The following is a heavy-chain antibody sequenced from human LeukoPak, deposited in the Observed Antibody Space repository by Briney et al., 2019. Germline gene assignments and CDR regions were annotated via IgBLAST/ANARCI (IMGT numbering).Heavy chain of an antibody. Sequence: PGGSLRLSCAASGFTFSNFAMTWVRQVPGKGLEWVSSIVGSSSTYYADSLKGRFTISRDNAKNSLYLQMNSLRAEDTAVYYCARIGAGSSRDYWGQGTLVTVSS. D-gene: IGHD6-13*01. CDR1: GFTFSNFA. V-gene: IGHV3-21*01. CDR2: IVGSSST. CDR3: ARIGAGSSRDY. J-gene: IGHJ4*02.